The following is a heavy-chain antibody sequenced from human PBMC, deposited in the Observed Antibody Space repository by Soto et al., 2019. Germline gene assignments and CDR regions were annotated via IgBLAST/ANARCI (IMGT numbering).Heavy chain of an antibody. Sequence: GGSLRLSCSASGFTFSRFAMSWVRLTPGKGLEWVSAITGSGDATFYADSVKGRFTISRDNSRNTLYLQMNSLRAEDTALYYCAKTGPLMITFGGVIVATYFDYWGQGTLVTVSS. CDR3: AKTGPLMITFGGVIVATYFDY. V-gene: IGHV3-23*01. CDR2: ITGSGDAT. J-gene: IGHJ4*02. D-gene: IGHD3-16*01. CDR1: GFTFSRFA.